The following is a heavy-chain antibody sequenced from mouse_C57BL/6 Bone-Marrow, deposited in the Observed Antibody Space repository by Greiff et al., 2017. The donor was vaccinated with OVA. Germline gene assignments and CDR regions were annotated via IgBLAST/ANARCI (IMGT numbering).Heavy chain of an antibody. J-gene: IGHJ3*01. CDR2: IRSKSNNYAT. Sequence: EVQLVESGGGLVQPKGSLKLSCAASGFSFNTYAMNWVRQAPGKGLEWVARIRSKSNNYATYYADSVKDRFTISRDDSESMLYLQMNNLKTEDTAMYYCVRQGGWLLPFAYWGQGTLVTVSA. CDR1: GFSFNTYA. V-gene: IGHV10-1*01. D-gene: IGHD2-3*01. CDR3: VRQGGWLLPFAY.